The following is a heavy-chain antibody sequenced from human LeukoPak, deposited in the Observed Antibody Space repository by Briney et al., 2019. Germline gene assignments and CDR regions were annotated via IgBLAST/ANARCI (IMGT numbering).Heavy chain of an antibody. CDR1: GYAFTSYA. CDR3: ARAGWWQLAYFDY. D-gene: IGHD2-15*01. V-gene: IGHV1-3*01. Sequence: ASVKVSCKASGYAFTSYAMHWVRQAPGQRLEWMGWINAGNGNTKYSQKFQSRITITRDTSASTAYMELSSLRSEDTAVYYCARAGWWQLAYFDYWGQGTLVTVSS. J-gene: IGHJ4*02. CDR2: INAGNGNT.